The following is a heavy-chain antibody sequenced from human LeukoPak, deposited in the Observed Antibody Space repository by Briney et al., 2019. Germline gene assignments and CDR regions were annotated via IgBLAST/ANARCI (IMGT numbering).Heavy chain of an antibody. J-gene: IGHJ4*02. D-gene: IGHD6-13*01. CDR1: GFTFSNYN. Sequence: GGSLRLSCAASGFTFSNYNMNWVRQAPGKGLEWVSFISSSTIYIYYAYSVKGRFTITRDNANNSLFLQMNSLRAEDTAVYDCAKDVGSSWSYYFDYWGQGTLVTVSS. CDR2: ISSSTIYI. V-gene: IGHV3-21*01. CDR3: AKDVGSSWSYYFDY.